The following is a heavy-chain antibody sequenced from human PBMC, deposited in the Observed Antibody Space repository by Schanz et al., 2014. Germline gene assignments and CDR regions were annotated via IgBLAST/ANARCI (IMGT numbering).Heavy chain of an antibody. V-gene: IGHV1-46*01. CDR3: ARDRLECGAECYSVEVFEI. J-gene: IGHJ4*02. Sequence: QVQLVQSWAEVKGPGASVKVSCKASGYTFTSDSMHWVRQAPGQGLEWMGMINPSGGSTTYAQKFQGRVTMTRDTSTSTVYMELSSLRSEDTAVYYCARDRLECGAECYSVEVFEIWGQGTLVIVSS. D-gene: IGHD2-21*01. CDR1: GYTFTSDS. CDR2: INPSGGST.